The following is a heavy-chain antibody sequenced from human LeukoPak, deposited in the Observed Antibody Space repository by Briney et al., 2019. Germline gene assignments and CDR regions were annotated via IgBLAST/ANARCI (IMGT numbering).Heavy chain of an antibody. CDR3: ARAPPIAAVGTWYFDL. J-gene: IGHJ2*01. Sequence: GGSLRLSCAASGFTFSSYAMHWVRQAPGKGLEYVSAISSNGGSTYYANSVKGRFTISRDNSKNTLYLQMGSLRAEDMAVYYCARAPPIAAVGTWYFDLWGRGTLVTVSP. CDR1: GFTFSSYA. D-gene: IGHD6-13*01. CDR2: ISSNGGST. V-gene: IGHV3-64*01.